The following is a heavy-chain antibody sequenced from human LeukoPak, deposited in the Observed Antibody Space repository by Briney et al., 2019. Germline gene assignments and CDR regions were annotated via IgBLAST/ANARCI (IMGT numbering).Heavy chain of an antibody. CDR1: DVSINSYY. CDR3: ARGRSNYYGMDV. CDR2: IYYNGNT. Sequence: PSETLSLTCSVSDVSINSYYWNWIRRPPGKGPEWIGYIYYNGNTNYSPSLKSRVTMSVDTSKNLFSLKVSSVTAADTAVYYCARGRSNYYGMDVWGQGTTVTVSS. D-gene: IGHD1-26*01. J-gene: IGHJ6*02. V-gene: IGHV4-59*01.